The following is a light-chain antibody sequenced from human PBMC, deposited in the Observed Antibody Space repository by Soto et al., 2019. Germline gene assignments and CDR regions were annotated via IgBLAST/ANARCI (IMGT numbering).Light chain of an antibody. V-gene: IGKV1-5*03. CDR3: QQYNSHPYT. CDR1: QSISTW. J-gene: IGKJ2*01. Sequence: DTRMTQSTSTLSASVGDRVTITCRASQSISTWLAWYQQKPGRDPKVLIYQASILESGVPPRISGSGSGTEFTLTISSLQPDDFGTYYCQQYNSHPYTFGQGTKLEIK. CDR2: QAS.